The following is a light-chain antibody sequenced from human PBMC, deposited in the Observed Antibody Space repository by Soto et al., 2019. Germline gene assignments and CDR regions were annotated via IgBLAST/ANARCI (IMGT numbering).Light chain of an antibody. Sequence: EIVLTQSPATLSLSPGERATLSCRASQSVTNYLAWYQQKPGQAPRLLIYDASNRATGIPDRFSGSGSGTDFTLTISSLEPEDFAVYYCQQRSHWPPLTFGGGTRVEIK. CDR1: QSVTNY. CDR3: QQRSHWPPLT. J-gene: IGKJ4*01. CDR2: DAS. V-gene: IGKV3-11*01.